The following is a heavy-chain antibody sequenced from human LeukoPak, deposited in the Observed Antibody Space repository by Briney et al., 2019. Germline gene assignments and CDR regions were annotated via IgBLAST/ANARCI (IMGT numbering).Heavy chain of an antibody. CDR3: AGDRGYLQFDY. D-gene: IGHD3-10*01. CDR1: GLTFSRRW. J-gene: IGHJ4*02. Sequence: GGSLRLSCSASGLTFSRRWMSWVRQTPGKGLEWVANIKEDGSQKYYADSVMGRFTISRDNAENSLYLQLNSLRAEDTAMYYCAGDRGYLQFDYWGQGTLVTVSS. V-gene: IGHV3-7*03. CDR2: IKEDGSQK.